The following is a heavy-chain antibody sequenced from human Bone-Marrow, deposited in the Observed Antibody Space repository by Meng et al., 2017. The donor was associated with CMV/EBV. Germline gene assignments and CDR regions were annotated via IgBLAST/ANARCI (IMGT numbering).Heavy chain of an antibody. V-gene: IGHV4-39*07. Sequence: LPLQELGPGLVKPSETLSLTCTVSGGSISSSSYYWGWIRQPPGKGLEWIGSIYYSGSTYYNPSLKSRVTISVDTSKNQFSLKLSSVTAADTAVYYCARASLAAADYWGQGTLVTVSS. J-gene: IGHJ4*02. D-gene: IGHD6-13*01. CDR2: IYYSGST. CDR3: ARASLAAADY. CDR1: GGSISSSSYY.